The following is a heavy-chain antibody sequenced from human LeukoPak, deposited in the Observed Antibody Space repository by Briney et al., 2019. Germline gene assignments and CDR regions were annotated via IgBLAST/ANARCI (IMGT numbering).Heavy chain of an antibody. CDR2: IKHDGSEE. D-gene: IGHD2-21*01. CDR1: GFTFSSYW. Sequence: QPGGSLRLSCAASGFTFSSYWMTWVRQAPGKGLEWVANIKHDGSEEHFVDSVKGRFTVSRDNAKNSLYLQMNGLRAEDTAVYYCARLDWSYYGMDVWGQGTTVTVSS. V-gene: IGHV3-7*05. CDR3: ARLDWSYYGMDV. J-gene: IGHJ6*02.